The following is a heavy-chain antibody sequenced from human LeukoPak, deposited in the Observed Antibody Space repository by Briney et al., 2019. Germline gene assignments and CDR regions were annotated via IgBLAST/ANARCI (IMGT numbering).Heavy chain of an antibody. CDR1: GGTFSSYA. J-gene: IGHJ4*02. CDR3: ASGVAATYED. V-gene: IGHV1-69*06. D-gene: IGHD2-15*01. Sequence: ASVKVSCKASGGTFSSYAISWVRQAPGQGLEWMGGIIPIFGTASYAQKFQGRVTITADKSTSTAYMELSSLRSEDTAVYYCASGVAATYEDWGQGTLVTVSS. CDR2: IIPIFGTA.